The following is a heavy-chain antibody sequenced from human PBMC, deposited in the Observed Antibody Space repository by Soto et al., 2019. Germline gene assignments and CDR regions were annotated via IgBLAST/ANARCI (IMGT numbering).Heavy chain of an antibody. J-gene: IGHJ4*02. D-gene: IGHD6-13*01. Sequence: GGSLRLSCAASGFTFSSYAMSWVRQAPGKGLEWVSAISGSGGSTYYADSVKGRITISRDNSKNTLYLQMNSLRAEDTAVYYCAKVGIRGDAYSSSWDYWGQGTLVTVSS. V-gene: IGHV3-23*01. CDR1: GFTFSSYA. CDR2: ISGSGGST. CDR3: AKVGIRGDAYSSSWDY.